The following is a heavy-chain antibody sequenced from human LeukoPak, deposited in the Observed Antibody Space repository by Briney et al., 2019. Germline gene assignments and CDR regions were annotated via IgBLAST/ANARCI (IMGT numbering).Heavy chain of an antibody. V-gene: IGHV3-30*04. CDR1: GFTFSSYA. CDR2: ISYDGSNK. D-gene: IGHD6-19*01. Sequence: GRSVRLSCAASGFTFSSYAMLWVRQAPGKGLEGGAVISYDGSNKYYADSVKGRFTISRDKSQNTLYLQMNSLRDEDTAVYYCARDLRHSSTDYWGQGTLVTVSS. J-gene: IGHJ4*02. CDR3: ARDLRHSSTDY.